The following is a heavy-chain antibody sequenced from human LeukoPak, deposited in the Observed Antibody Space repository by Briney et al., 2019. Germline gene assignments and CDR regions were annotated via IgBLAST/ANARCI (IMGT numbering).Heavy chain of an antibody. V-gene: IGHV4-30-4*01. Sequence: PSETLSLTCTVSGGSISSGDYYWSWIRQPPGKGLEWIGYIYYSGSTYYNPSLKSRVTISVDTSKNQFSLKLSSVTAVDTAVYYCARESPEYYFDYWGQGTLVTVSS. CDR2: IYYSGST. J-gene: IGHJ4*02. CDR1: GGSISSGDYY. CDR3: ARESPEYYFDY.